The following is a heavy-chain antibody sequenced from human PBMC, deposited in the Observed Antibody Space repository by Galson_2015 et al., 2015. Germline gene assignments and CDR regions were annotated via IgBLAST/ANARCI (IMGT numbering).Heavy chain of an antibody. CDR2: IYSGGST. CDR1: GFTASSNY. CDR3: ARDRGLTAYGDFPDYFDY. Sequence: SLRLSCAASGFTASSNYMSWVRQAPGKGLEWVSVIYSGGSTYYADSVKGRFTISRDNSKNTLYLQMNSLRAEDTAVYYCARDRGLTAYGDFPDYFDYWGQGTLVTVAS. D-gene: IGHD4-17*01. V-gene: IGHV3-53*01. J-gene: IGHJ4*02.